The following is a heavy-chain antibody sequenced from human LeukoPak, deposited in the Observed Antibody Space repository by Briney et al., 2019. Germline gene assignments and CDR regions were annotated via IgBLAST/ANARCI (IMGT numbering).Heavy chain of an antibody. Sequence: GASVKVSCKAFGYTFTSNYMHWVRQAPGQGPEWMGVISPSGGSTTYAQKFQGRVTLTRDMSTSTDYLELSSLRSEDTAVYYCAKDIRSSGYSLFYWGQGTLVTVSS. J-gene: IGHJ4*02. CDR3: AKDIRSSGYSLFY. V-gene: IGHV1-46*01. D-gene: IGHD3-22*01. CDR1: GYTFTSNY. CDR2: ISPSGGST.